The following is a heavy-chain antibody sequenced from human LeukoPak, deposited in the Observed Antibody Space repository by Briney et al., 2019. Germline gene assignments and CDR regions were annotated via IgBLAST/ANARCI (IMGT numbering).Heavy chain of an antibody. D-gene: IGHD6-19*01. CDR2: MYYGGNT. CDR1: GGSIGGYY. V-gene: IGHV4-59*01. J-gene: IGHJ4*02. CDR3: ARGPTISSGWYYYFHY. Sequence: PSETLSLTCTVSGGSIGGYYWSWIRQPPGKGLEWIGYMYYGGNTNYNPSLESRVTISVDTSKNQFSLKLSSVTAADTAVYYCARGPTISSGWYYYFHYWGQGTLVTVSS.